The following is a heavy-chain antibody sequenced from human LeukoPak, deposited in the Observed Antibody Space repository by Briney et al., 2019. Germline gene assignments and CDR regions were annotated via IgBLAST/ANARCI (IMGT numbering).Heavy chain of an antibody. CDR2: ISAYNGNT. CDR1: GYTFTSYS. J-gene: IGHJ3*02. Sequence: ASVKVSCKASGYTFTSYSINWVRQAPGQGLEWMAWISAYNGNTNYAQKFQDRVTLTRDASTSTAYMELRSLRSDDTAVYFCARGMSGYTEDPFDIWGQGTVVTVSS. CDR3: ARGMSGYTEDPFDI. V-gene: IGHV1-18*04. D-gene: IGHD2-2*02.